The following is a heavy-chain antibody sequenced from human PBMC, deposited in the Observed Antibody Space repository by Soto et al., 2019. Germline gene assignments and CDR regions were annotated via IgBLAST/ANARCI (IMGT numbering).Heavy chain of an antibody. V-gene: IGHV4-4*07. D-gene: IGHD3-3*01. CDR1: GGSMSSYY. Sequence: QVHLQQSGPGLVNPSETLSLTCTVSGGSMSSYYLTWIRQPDGKVLEWIGRVYSSGGTHYNPSLKSRVTISLDTSKNQFSLRLLSVTDADTDVYYCARGQRFSDWFDPWGQVTLVTVSS. CDR2: VYSSGGT. CDR3: ARGQRFSDWFDP. J-gene: IGHJ5*02.